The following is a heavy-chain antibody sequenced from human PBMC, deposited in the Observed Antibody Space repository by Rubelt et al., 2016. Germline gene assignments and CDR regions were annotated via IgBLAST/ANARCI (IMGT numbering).Heavy chain of an antibody. J-gene: IGHJ4*02. CDR1: GFSLSTSGMC. CDR3: ARTQTETEPDY. D-gene: IGHD1-1*01. V-gene: IGHV2-70*01. CDR2: IDWDDDK. Sequence: QVTLRESGPALVKPTQTLTLTCTFSGFSLSTSGMCVSWIRQPPGNALAWLALIDWDDDKYYSTSLRTRLTISQDTSKNQVVLTMTDMDPVDTATYYCARTQTETEPDYWGQGTLVTVSS.